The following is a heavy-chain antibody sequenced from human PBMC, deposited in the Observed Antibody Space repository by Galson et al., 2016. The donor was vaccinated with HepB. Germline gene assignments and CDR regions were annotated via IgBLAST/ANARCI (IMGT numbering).Heavy chain of an antibody. CDR3: ARGSYSGYDPNFDY. D-gene: IGHD5-12*01. J-gene: IGHJ4*02. Sequence: TLSLTCAVSGGSISSGGYSWNWIRQPPGKALEWIGYIYHSGSTYYNPSLKSRVTMSIDRSKNQLSLKLSSVTAADTAVYYCARGSYSGYDPNFDYWGQGTLVTVSS. CDR2: IYHSGST. CDR1: GGSISSGGYS. V-gene: IGHV4-30-2*01.